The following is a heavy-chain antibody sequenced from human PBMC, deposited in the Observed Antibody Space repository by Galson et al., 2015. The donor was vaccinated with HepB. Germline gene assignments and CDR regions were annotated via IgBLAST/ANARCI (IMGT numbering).Heavy chain of an antibody. CDR2: VNPTTGGT. J-gene: IGHJ4*02. CDR3: ARDLKALQFGELDYGPLIY. CDR1: GYTFTDYY. D-gene: IGHD3-10*01. V-gene: IGHV1-2*02. Sequence: SVKVSCKASGYTFTDYYIHWVRVAPGQGLEWMGWVNPTTGGTNFAQKFQGRVTMTRDTSISTAYLELSSLRSDDTAVYYCARDLKALQFGELDYGPLIYWGQGTLVTISS.